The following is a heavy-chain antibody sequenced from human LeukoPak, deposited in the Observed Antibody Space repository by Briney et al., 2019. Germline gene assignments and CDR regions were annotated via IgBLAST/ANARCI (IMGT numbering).Heavy chain of an antibody. Sequence: PGGSLRLSCAASGFTFSSYGMHWVRQAPGKGLEWVAVISYDGSNKYYADSVKGRFTISRDNSKNTLYLQMNSLRAEDTAVYYCAKNKAYGLLQQLVPYYYYCGMDVWGQGTTVTVSS. CDR1: GFTFSSYG. V-gene: IGHV3-30*18. CDR2: ISYDGSNK. D-gene: IGHD6-13*01. J-gene: IGHJ6*02. CDR3: AKNKAYGLLQQLVPYYYYCGMDV.